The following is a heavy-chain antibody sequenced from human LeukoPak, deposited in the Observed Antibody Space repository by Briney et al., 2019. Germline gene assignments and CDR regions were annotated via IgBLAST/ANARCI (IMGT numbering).Heavy chain of an antibody. CDR2: VNQDGSEK. J-gene: IGHJ4*02. CDR1: GFALNIYW. Sequence: PGGSLRLSCEASGFALNIYWMSWVRQAPGKGLEWVANVNQDGSEKYYVDSVKGRFTISRDNAKKSLYLQMNSLRVEDTAVYYCARTRSGWGYDYWGQGTLVTVSS. D-gene: IGHD6-19*01. V-gene: IGHV3-7*05. CDR3: ARTRSGWGYDY.